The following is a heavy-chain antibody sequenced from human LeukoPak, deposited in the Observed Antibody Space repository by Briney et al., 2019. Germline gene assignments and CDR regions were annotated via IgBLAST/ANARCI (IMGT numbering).Heavy chain of an antibody. CDR3: ASQNSSSSAVDY. D-gene: IGHD6-6*01. CDR1: GGTFSSYA. J-gene: IGHJ4*02. V-gene: IGHV1-69*04. Sequence: ASVKVSCKASGGTFSSYAISWVRQAPGQGLEWMGRIIPILGIANYAQKFQGRVTITADKSTSTAYMELSSLRSEDTAVYYCASQNSSSSAVDYWGQGTLVTVSS. CDR2: IIPILGIA.